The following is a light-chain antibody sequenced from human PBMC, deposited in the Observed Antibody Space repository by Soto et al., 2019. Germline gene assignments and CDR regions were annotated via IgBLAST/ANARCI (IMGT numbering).Light chain of an antibody. CDR1: QGISSY. V-gene: IGKV1-9*01. CDR2: DVS. J-gene: IGKJ1*01. Sequence: DIQLTQSPSFLSASVGDRVTITCRASQGISSYLAWYQQKPRKAPKLLIYDVSSLKSGVPSRFSGSGSGTEFTLTISGLQPDDSATYYCQQYNTFWTFGQGTKVEIK. CDR3: QQYNTFWT.